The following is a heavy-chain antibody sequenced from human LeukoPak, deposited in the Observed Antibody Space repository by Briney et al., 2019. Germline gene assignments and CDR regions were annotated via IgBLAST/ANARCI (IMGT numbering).Heavy chain of an antibody. J-gene: IGHJ6*02. CDR3: ARDRKTYYYDSSGRGYYYGMDV. V-gene: IGHV4-34*01. D-gene: IGHD3-22*01. Sequence: PSETLSLTCAVYGGSFSGYYWSWIRQPPGKGLEWIGEINHSGSTNYNPSLKSRVTISVDTSKNQFSLKLSSVTAADTAVYYCARDRKTYYYDSSGRGYYYGMDVWGQGTTVTVSS. CDR1: GGSFSGYY. CDR2: INHSGST.